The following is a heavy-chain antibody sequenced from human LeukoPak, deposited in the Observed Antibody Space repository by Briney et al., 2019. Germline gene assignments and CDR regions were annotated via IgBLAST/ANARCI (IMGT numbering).Heavy chain of an antibody. V-gene: IGHV1-2*02. D-gene: IGHD2-15*01. J-gene: IGHJ6*02. CDR1: GYTFTGYY. CDR2: INPNSGGT. CDR3: ARELVVAATANYYYGMDV. Sequence: SVKVSCKASGYTFTGYYMHWVRQAPGQGLEWMGWINPNSGGTNYAQKFQGRVTMTRDTSISTAYMELSRLRSDDAAVYYCARELVVAATANYYYGMDVWGQGTTVTVSS.